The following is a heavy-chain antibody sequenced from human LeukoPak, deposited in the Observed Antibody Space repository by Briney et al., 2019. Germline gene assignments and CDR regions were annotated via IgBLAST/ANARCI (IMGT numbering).Heavy chain of an antibody. CDR1: GFTFSSYA. CDR3: AKSGYVGYYSYYGMDV. Sequence: GGSLRLSCAASGFTFSSYAMSWVCQAPGEGLEWVSAITGSVGSTYYADSVQGRFTIYRGNSKNTLYLQINGLRAEDTAVYYCAKSGYVGYYSYYGMDVWGQGTTVTVSS. D-gene: IGHD5-12*01. J-gene: IGHJ6*02. CDR2: ITGSVGST. V-gene: IGHV3-23*01.